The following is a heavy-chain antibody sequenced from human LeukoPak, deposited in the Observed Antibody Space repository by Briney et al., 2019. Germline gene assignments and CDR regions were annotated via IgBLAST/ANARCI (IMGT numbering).Heavy chain of an antibody. CDR2: ISGGNT. V-gene: IGHV3-23*01. J-gene: IGHJ4*02. D-gene: IGHD4-17*01. Sequence: GGSLRLSCAASGFTFSNSGTTWVRQAPGKGLEWVSGISGGNTYYADSVKGRFTISRDNAKNTLYLQMNSLRAEDTAVYYCAKGGATVIDYWGQGTLVTVSS. CDR3: AKGGATVIDY. CDR1: GFTFSNSG.